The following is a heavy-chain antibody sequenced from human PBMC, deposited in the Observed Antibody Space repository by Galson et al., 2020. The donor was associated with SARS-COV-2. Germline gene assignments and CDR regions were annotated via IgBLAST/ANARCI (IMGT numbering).Heavy chain of an antibody. V-gene: IGHV2-70*01. CDR2: IDWDNDK. Sequence: SGPTLVKPTQTLTLTCTFSGFSLTTSGMGVTWIRQPPGKALELLALIDWDNDKYYSTSLKTRLTISGDTSKNQVFLTMTNMDPADTATYYCARMADGYGGYDYGSSPFDYWGQGTLVTVSS. J-gene: IGHJ4*02. D-gene: IGHD5-12*01. CDR1: GFSLTTSGMG. CDR3: ARMADGYGGYDYGSSPFDY.